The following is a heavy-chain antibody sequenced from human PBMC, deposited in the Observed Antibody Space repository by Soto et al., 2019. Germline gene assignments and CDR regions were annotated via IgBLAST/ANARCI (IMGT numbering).Heavy chain of an antibody. Sequence: SVKVSCKASGGTFSSYAISWVRQAPGQGLEWMGGIIPIFGTANYAQKFQGRVTITADESSSTAYMALSSLRSEDTAVYYCARRFGKYYFDYLGQGTLVTVSS. CDR2: IIPIFGTA. CDR3: ARRFGKYYFDY. CDR1: GGTFSSYA. V-gene: IGHV1-69*13. D-gene: IGHD3-10*01. J-gene: IGHJ4*02.